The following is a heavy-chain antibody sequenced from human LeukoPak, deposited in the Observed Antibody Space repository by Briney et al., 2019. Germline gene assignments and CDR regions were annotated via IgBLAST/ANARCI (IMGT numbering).Heavy chain of an antibody. CDR1: GGTFSSYA. CDR2: IIPILGIA. V-gene: IGHV1-69*04. Sequence: SVKVSCKASGGTFSSYAISWVRQAPGQGLEWMGRIIPILGIANYAQKFQGRVTITADKSTSTAYMELSSLRSADTAVYYCARGHLSIVGAYNWFDPWGQGTLVTVSS. D-gene: IGHD1-26*01. J-gene: IGHJ5*02. CDR3: ARGHLSIVGAYNWFDP.